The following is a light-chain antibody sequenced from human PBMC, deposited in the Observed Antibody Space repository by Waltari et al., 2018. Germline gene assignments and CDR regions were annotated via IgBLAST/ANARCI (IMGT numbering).Light chain of an antibody. Sequence: DIQMTQSPSTLSASVGDRVTITCRASQTIGSWLAWYQQKPGKDPNLLIYKAVNLESGVPSRFSGGESGIEFSLTISSLQPDDFATYYCQHYIRYPVTFGQGTKLELK. CDR3: QHYIRYPVT. CDR1: QTIGSW. CDR2: KAV. V-gene: IGKV1-5*03. J-gene: IGKJ2*01.